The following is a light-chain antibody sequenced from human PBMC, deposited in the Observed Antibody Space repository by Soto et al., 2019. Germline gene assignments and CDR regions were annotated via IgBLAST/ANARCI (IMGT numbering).Light chain of an antibody. CDR3: QQYGSSPRT. Sequence: ELVMTQSPASLSVSPGERVTLSCRASQSVNSHLAWYQQKPGQAPRLLIYGASTRATGIPARFSGSGSGTEFTLTISRLEPEDFAVYYCQQYGSSPRTFGQGTKVDIK. CDR2: GAS. V-gene: IGKV3-15*01. J-gene: IGKJ1*01. CDR1: QSVNSH.